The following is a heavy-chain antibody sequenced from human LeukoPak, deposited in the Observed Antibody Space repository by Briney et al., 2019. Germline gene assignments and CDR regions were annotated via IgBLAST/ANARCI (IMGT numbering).Heavy chain of an antibody. V-gene: IGHV3-23*01. D-gene: IGHD5-18*01. Sequence: GGSLRLSCAASGFTFSSYGMSWVRQAPGKGLEWVSAISGSGGSTSYADSVKGRFTISRDNSKNTLYLQMNSLRAEDTAVYYCAKWDTAMVSSCSDYWGQGTLVTVSS. CDR1: GFTFSSYG. J-gene: IGHJ4*02. CDR2: ISGSGGST. CDR3: AKWDTAMVSSCSDY.